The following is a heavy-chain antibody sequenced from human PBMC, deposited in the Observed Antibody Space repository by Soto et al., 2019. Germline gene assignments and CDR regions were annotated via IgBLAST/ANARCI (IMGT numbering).Heavy chain of an antibody. Sequence: QVQLQESGPGLVKPSETLSLSCTVSGGSVSSGNYYWSWIRQSPGKGLEWIGYIYYTGTTNYNPSLKSRVTISLDTSKNQLSLKLSSVTAADTAVYFCARSRYYYDSAGHRHPTQFDYWGQGALVTVSS. J-gene: IGHJ4*02. CDR3: ARSRYYYDSAGHRHPTQFDY. CDR1: GGSVSSGNYY. V-gene: IGHV4-61*01. D-gene: IGHD3-22*01. CDR2: IYYTGTT.